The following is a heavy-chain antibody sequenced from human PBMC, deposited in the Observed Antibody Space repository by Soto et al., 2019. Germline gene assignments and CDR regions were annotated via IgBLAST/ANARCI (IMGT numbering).Heavy chain of an antibody. CDR2: IYHIGSP. V-gene: IGHV4-31*03. J-gene: IGHJ5*02. Sequence: QVQLQESGPGLVKPSQTLSLTCTVSGRPVSSGGYYWTWIRQHPGRGLEWIGYIYHIGSPSYNPSLEIRLTISLATSKNQFSLNLTSVTAADTAIYYCVRDRALDSSGHWFDTWGQGILVTVSS. CDR1: GRPVSSGGYY. D-gene: IGHD6-19*01. CDR3: VRDRALDSSGHWFDT.